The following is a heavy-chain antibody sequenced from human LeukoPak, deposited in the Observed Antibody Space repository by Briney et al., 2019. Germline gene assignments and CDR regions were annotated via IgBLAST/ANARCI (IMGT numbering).Heavy chain of an antibody. D-gene: IGHD6-19*01. CDR1: GGSFSGYY. J-gene: IGHJ4*02. V-gene: IGHV4-34*01. Sequence: SETLSPTCAVYGGSFSGYYWSWIRQPPGKGLEWIGEINHSGSTNYNPSLKSRVTISVDTSKNQFSLKLSSETAADTAVYYCARTAYSSGWYSTTFDYWGQGTLVTVSS. CDR2: INHSGST. CDR3: ARTAYSSGWYSTTFDY.